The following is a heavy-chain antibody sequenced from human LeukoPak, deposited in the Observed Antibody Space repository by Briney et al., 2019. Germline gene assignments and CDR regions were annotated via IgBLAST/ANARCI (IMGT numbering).Heavy chain of an antibody. J-gene: IGHJ4*02. CDR2: INPNIGGT. Sequence: ASVKVSCKASGYTFTGYYMHWVRQAPGQGLEWMGWINPNIGGTNYAQKFQGRVSMTRDTSISTAYMHLSRLRSADTAVYYCARSPHILTGENFDYWGQGTLLTVSS. CDR1: GYTFTGYY. D-gene: IGHD3-9*01. V-gene: IGHV1-2*02. CDR3: ARSPHILTGENFDY.